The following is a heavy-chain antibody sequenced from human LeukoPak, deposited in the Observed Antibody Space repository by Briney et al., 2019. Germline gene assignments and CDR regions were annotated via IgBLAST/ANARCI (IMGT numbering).Heavy chain of an antibody. J-gene: IGHJ6*03. CDR1: GYTFTGYY. CDR2: INPNSGGT. Sequence: GASVKVSCKASGYTFTGYYMHWVRQAPGQGLEWMGWINPNSGGTNYAQKFQGRVTMTRNTSISTAYMELSRLRSDDTAVYYCARILSLITMVRDGENYMDVWGKGTTVTISS. CDR3: ARILSLITMVRDGENYMDV. V-gene: IGHV1-2*02. D-gene: IGHD3-10*01.